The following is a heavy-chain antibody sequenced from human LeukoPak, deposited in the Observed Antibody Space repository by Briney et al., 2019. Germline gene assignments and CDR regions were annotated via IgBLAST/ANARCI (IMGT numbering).Heavy chain of an antibody. J-gene: IGHJ4*02. CDR2: IYHSGST. V-gene: IGHV4-30-2*01. CDR1: GGSISSGGYY. Sequence: SETLSLTCTVSGGSISSGGYYWSWIRQPPGKGLEWIGYIYHSGSTYYNPSLKSRVTISVDTSKNQFSLKLSSVTAADTAVYYCAREELRYFDYWGQGTLVTVSS. CDR3: AREELRYFDY. D-gene: IGHD3-9*01.